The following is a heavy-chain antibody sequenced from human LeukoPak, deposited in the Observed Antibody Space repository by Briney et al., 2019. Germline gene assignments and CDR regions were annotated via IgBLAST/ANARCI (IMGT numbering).Heavy chain of an antibody. Sequence: ASVKVSCKASGGTFSSYAISWVRQAPGQGLEWMGGIIPIFGTANYAQKFQGRVTITTDESTSTAYMELSSLRSEDTAVYYCAREENYYDSSSDTGEWGQGTLVTVSS. V-gene: IGHV1-69*05. CDR3: AREENYYDSSSDTGE. CDR2: IIPIFGTA. D-gene: IGHD3-22*01. J-gene: IGHJ4*02. CDR1: GGTFSSYA.